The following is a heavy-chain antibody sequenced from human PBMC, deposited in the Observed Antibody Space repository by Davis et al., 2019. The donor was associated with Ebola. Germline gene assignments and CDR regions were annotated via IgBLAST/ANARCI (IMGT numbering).Heavy chain of an antibody. D-gene: IGHD3-22*01. J-gene: IGHJ3*02. Sequence: PSETLSLTCSVSGGSIGNYYWSWIRQPPGKGLEWIGYIYQSEHTNYNPSLKSRVTISVDTSKNQFSLRLNSVTAADTAVYYCARATFEYSSYDSFAIWGQGTMVTVSS. CDR2: IYQSEHT. CDR3: ARATFEYSSYDSFAI. V-gene: IGHV4-59*01. CDR1: GGSIGNYY.